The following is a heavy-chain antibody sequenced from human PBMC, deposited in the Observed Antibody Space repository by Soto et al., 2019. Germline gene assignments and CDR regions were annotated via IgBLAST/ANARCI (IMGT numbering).Heavy chain of an antibody. V-gene: IGHV1-18*01. Sequence: GASVKVSCKASGYTFTCYGISWVRQAPGQGLEWMGWISAYNGNTNYAQKLQGRVTMTTDTSTSTAYMELRSLRSDDTAVYYCARDYSSSWLPYYYYYLEVWGKGTTVTVSS. CDR2: ISAYNGNT. CDR3: ARDYSSSWLPYYYYYLEV. J-gene: IGHJ6*03. CDR1: GYTFTCYG. D-gene: IGHD6-13*01.